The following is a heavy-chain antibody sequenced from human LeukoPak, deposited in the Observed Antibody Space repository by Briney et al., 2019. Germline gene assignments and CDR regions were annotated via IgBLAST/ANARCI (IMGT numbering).Heavy chain of an antibody. CDR2: IWYDGSNK. Sequence: GGSLRLPCAASGFTFSSYGMHWVRQAPGKGLEWVAVIWYDGSNKYYADSVKGRFTISRDNSKNTLYLQMNSLRAEDTAVYYCARGPTMIVVADWYFDLWGRGTLVTVSS. D-gene: IGHD3-22*01. J-gene: IGHJ2*01. CDR1: GFTFSSYG. V-gene: IGHV3-33*01. CDR3: ARGPTMIVVADWYFDL.